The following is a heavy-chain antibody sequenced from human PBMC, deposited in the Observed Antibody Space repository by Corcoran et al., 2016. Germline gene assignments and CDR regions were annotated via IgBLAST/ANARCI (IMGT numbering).Heavy chain of an antibody. CDR1: GFTFTSSA. CDR2: IVVGSGNT. D-gene: IGHD3-3*01. V-gene: IGHV1-58*01. Sequence: QMQLVQSGPEVKKPGTSVKVSCKASGFTFTSSAVQWVRQARGQRLEWIGWIVVGSGNTNYAQKFQERVTITRDMSTSTAYMELSSLRSEDTAVYYCAAYRYYDPRGGAFDIWGQGTMVTVSS. CDR3: AAYRYYDPRGGAFDI. J-gene: IGHJ3*02.